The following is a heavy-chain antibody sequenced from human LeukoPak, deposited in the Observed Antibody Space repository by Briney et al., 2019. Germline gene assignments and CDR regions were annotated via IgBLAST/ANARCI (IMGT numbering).Heavy chain of an antibody. CDR2: ISSNGGST. CDR3: LKVPNYSSGY. CDR1: GFTFSTYA. V-gene: IGHV3-64D*09. Sequence: GGSLRLSCSASGFTFSTYAMHWVRQAPGKGLESVSTISSNGGSTYYADSVKGRFTISRDNSMNTLYLQMSSLTAEDTAVYYCLKVPNYSSGYWGLGTLVTVSS. J-gene: IGHJ4*02. D-gene: IGHD6-25*01.